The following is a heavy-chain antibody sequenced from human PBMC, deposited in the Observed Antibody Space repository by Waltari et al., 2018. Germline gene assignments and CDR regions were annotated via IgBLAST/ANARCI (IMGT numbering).Heavy chain of an antibody. CDR2: LSYSGRL. D-gene: IGHD1-26*01. CDR3: ARHSGFKRPNWFDP. CDR1: GVSITNTTYY. J-gene: IGHJ5*02. V-gene: IGHV4-39*01. Sequence: QLQLQESGPGLVKTSETLSLTCTVSGVSITNTTYYWAWIRQPPGKGLEWFGSLSYSGRLYYNPSLKSRVTLSGDRSKNHFSFNLNSVTAADTALYFCARHSGFKRPNWFDPWGQGTLVIVSS.